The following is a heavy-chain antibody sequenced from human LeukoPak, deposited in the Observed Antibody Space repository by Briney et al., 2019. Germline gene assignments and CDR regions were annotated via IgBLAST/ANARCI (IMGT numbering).Heavy chain of an antibody. Sequence: SETLSLTCAVSGASISTNTWWSWVRQPPGKGLEWIGEIFHSESINSNPSLESRVTISLDKSNNHFSLKLRSVTAADTAVYYCAREIFGARAFEYWGQGILVTVSS. J-gene: IGHJ4*02. D-gene: IGHD3-3*01. CDR2: IFHSESI. CDR3: AREIFGARAFEY. V-gene: IGHV4-4*02. CDR1: GASISTNTW.